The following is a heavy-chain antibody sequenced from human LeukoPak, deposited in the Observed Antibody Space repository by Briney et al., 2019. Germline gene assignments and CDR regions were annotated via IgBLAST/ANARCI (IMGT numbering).Heavy chain of an antibody. J-gene: IGHJ5*02. Sequence: ASVKVSCKASGYTFTDYYMHWVRQAPGQGLEWMGWVNPNSGGTNYAQNFQGRVTMTRDTSISTAYMELRSLRSDDTAVYYCARAKKYSSSWQNWFDPWGQGILVTVSS. V-gene: IGHV1-2*02. CDR3: ARAKKYSSSWQNWFDP. CDR1: GYTFTDYY. CDR2: VNPNSGGT. D-gene: IGHD6-13*01.